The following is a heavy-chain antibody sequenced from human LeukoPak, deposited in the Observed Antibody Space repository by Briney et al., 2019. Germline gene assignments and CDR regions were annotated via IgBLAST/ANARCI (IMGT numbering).Heavy chain of an antibody. CDR3: ARGHDNWNDFDY. Sequence: ASVEVSCKASGYTFTSYDINWVRQATGQGLEWMGWMNPNSGNTGYAQKFQGRVTMTRNTSISTAYMELSSLRSEDTAVYYCARGHDNWNDFDYWGQGTLVTVSS. CDR1: GYTFTSYD. V-gene: IGHV1-8*01. CDR2: MNPNSGNT. J-gene: IGHJ4*02. D-gene: IGHD1-1*01.